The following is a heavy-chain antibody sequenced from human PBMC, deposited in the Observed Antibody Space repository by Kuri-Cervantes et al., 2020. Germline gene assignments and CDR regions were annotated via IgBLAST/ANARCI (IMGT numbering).Heavy chain of an antibody. CDR2: IYYSWST. Sequence: SETLSLTCALSGGSISNSNWWSWVRQPPGKGLEWIGYIYYSWSTKYNPSLKSRVTISVDTSKNQFSLKLSSVTAADTAVYYCARVSGIGRWYFDLWGRGTLVTVSS. CDR1: GGSISNSNW. D-gene: IGHD6-13*01. V-gene: IGHV4-4*02. CDR3: ARVSGIGRWYFDL. J-gene: IGHJ2*01.